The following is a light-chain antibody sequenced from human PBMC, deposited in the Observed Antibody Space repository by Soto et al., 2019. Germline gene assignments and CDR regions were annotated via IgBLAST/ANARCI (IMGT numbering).Light chain of an antibody. CDR1: QIVSTSY. J-gene: IGKJ1*01. Sequence: EIVLTQSPGTLSLSPGERATLSCRASQIVSTSYFTWYQQKAGQATRCLNYATSGRATGIPDRFRGSGSGTDFTLTISSLEPEDFAVYYCHHYGSSPPWTFGQGTKVDIK. CDR2: ATS. CDR3: HHYGSSPPWT. V-gene: IGKV3-20*01.